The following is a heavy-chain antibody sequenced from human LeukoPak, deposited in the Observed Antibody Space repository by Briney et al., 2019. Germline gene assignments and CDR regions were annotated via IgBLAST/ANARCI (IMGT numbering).Heavy chain of an antibody. CDR1: GFTFSDYY. CDR3: ARDRVLRFLEWSPRGYYGMDV. Sequence: GGSLRLSCAASGFTFSDYYMSWIRQAPGKGLEWVSYISSSGSTIYYADSVKGRFTISRDNAKNSLYLQMNSLRAEDTAVYYCARDRVLRFLEWSPRGYYGMDVWGQGTTVTVSS. D-gene: IGHD3-3*01. CDR2: ISSSGSTI. J-gene: IGHJ6*02. V-gene: IGHV3-11*01.